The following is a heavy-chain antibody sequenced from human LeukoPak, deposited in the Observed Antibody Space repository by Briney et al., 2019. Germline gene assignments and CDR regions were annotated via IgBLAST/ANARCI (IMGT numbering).Heavy chain of an antibody. Sequence: ASVKVSCKASGYTFTGYYMHWVRQAPGQGLEWMGWINPNSGGTNYAQKFQGRVTMTRDTSISTAYMELSRLRSDDTAVYYCARGAYCYDSSGYLNYWGQGTLVTVSS. V-gene: IGHV1-2*02. J-gene: IGHJ4*02. CDR3: ARGAYCYDSSGYLNY. CDR1: GYTFTGYY. CDR2: INPNSGGT. D-gene: IGHD3-22*01.